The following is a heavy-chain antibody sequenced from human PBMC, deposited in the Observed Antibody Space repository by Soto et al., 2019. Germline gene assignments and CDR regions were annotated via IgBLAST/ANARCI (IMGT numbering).Heavy chain of an antibody. CDR2: ISSSGSTI. Sequence: GGSLRLSCAASGFTFSSYEMNWVRQAPGKGLEWVSYISSSGSTIYYADSVKGRFTISRDNAKNSLYLQMNSLRAEDTAVYYCARDCPYYDFWSGYYTANWFDPWGQGTLVTVS. D-gene: IGHD3-3*01. CDR1: GFTFSSYE. J-gene: IGHJ5*02. V-gene: IGHV3-48*03. CDR3: ARDCPYYDFWSGYYTANWFDP.